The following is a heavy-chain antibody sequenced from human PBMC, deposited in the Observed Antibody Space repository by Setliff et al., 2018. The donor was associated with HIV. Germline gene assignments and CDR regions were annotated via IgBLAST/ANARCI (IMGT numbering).Heavy chain of an antibody. CDR3: AKSSPSIGYISDH. J-gene: IGHJ4*02. CDR1: GVPLSDYY. Sequence: SETLSLTCTLNGVPLSDYYWNWIRQSPGKGLEWIVEVNHNGNINYNPSLKSRVTVSVDTSKTQYSLKMISVTAADTAMYYCAKSSPSIGYISDHWGQGTLVTVSS. D-gene: IGHD5-12*01. V-gene: IGHV4-34*01. CDR2: VNHNGNI.